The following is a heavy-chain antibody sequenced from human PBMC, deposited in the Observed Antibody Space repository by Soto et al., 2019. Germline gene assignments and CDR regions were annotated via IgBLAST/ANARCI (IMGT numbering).Heavy chain of an antibody. Sequence: ASVKVSCKASGYTFTSYAMHWVRQAPGQRLEWMGWINAGNGNTKCSQKFQDRVTITRDTSASTAYMELNSLRDEDTAVYYCARDRKVRGVPGIFDYWGQGTLVTVSS. J-gene: IGHJ4*02. CDR2: INAGNGNT. V-gene: IGHV1-3*01. D-gene: IGHD3-10*01. CDR3: ARDRKVRGVPGIFDY. CDR1: GYTFTSYA.